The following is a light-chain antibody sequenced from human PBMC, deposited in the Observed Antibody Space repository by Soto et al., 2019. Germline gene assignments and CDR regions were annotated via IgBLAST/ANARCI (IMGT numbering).Light chain of an antibody. CDR2: AAS. CDR1: QGISSY. CDR3: QQLNSYRIT. Sequence: IQLTQSPSSLSASVEDRVTITCRASQGISSYLAWYQQKPGKAPKLLIYAASTLQSGVPSRFSGSGSGTEFTLTISSLQPEDFETYYCQQLNSYRITFGQGTRLEIK. J-gene: IGKJ5*01. V-gene: IGKV1-9*01.